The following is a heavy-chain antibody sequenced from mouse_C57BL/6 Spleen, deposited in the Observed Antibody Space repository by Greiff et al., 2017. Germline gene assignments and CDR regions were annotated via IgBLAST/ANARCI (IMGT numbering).Heavy chain of an antibody. D-gene: IGHD2-2*01. V-gene: IGHV1-82*01. Sequence: QVQLQQSGPELVKPGASVKISCKASGYAFSSSWMNWVKQRPGKGLEWIGRIYPGDGDTNYNGKFKGKATLTADKSSSTAYMQLSSLTSEDSAVYFCARYYGYDPWYFDVWGTGTTVTVSS. CDR2: IYPGDGDT. CDR3: ARYYGYDPWYFDV. CDR1: GYAFSSSW. J-gene: IGHJ1*03.